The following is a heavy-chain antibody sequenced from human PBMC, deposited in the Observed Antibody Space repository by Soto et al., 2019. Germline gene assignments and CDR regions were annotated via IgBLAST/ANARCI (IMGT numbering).Heavy chain of an antibody. J-gene: IGHJ4*02. D-gene: IGHD3-22*01. V-gene: IGHV4-39*01. Sequence: QLQLQESGPGLVKPSETLSLTCTVSGGSISSSSYYWGWIRQPPEKGLEWIGSIYYSGSTYYNPSLKSRVAISVDTSKNQFSLRLSSVTAADTAVYYCARQWDDRSGYYLPSLFDYWGQGTLVTVSS. CDR1: GGSISSSSYY. CDR3: ARQWDDRSGYYLPSLFDY. CDR2: IYYSGST.